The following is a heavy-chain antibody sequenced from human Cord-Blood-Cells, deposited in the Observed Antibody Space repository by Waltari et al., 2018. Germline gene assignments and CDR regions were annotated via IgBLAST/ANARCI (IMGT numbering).Heavy chain of an antibody. D-gene: IGHD5-12*01. CDR2: IIPILGIA. Sequence: QVQLVQSGAEVKKPGSSVKVSCKASGGTFSSYAISCVRQAPGQGLEWMGRIIPILGIANYAQKFQGRVTITADKSTSTAYMELSSLRSEDTAVYYCAREVASIVATAGDDAFDIWGQGTMVTVSS. V-gene: IGHV1-69*09. CDR3: AREVASIVATAGDDAFDI. CDR1: GGTFSSYA. J-gene: IGHJ3*02.